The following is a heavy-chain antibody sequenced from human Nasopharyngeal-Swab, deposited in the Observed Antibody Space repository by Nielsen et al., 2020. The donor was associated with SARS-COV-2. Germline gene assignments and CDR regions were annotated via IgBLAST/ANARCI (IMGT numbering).Heavy chain of an antibody. CDR3: ARGRYGDYGVDYYYYMDV. Sequence: GSLRLSCTVSGGSIRSHYWSWVRQPPGKGLEWIGYSSYIGSSNYKPSLKSRVTISVDTSKNQFSLKLRLVTAADTAVYYCARGRYGDYGVDYYYYMDVWGKGTTVTVSS. J-gene: IGHJ6*03. CDR1: GGSIRSHY. D-gene: IGHD4-17*01. CDR2: SSYIGSS. V-gene: IGHV4-59*11.